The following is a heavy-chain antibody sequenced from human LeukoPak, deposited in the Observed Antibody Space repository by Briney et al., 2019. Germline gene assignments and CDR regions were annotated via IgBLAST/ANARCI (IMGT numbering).Heavy chain of an antibody. J-gene: IGHJ4*02. CDR1: GFTFDDYG. D-gene: IGHD3-22*01. CDR2: INWNGGST. V-gene: IGHV3-20*04. CDR3: VWYYYDSSGYYDSVY. Sequence: RSGGSLRLSCAASGFTFDDYGMSWVRQAPGKGLEWVSGINWNGGSTGYADSVKGRFTISRDNAKNSLYLQMNSLRAEDTAVYYCVWYYYDSSGYYDSVYWGQGTLVTVSS.